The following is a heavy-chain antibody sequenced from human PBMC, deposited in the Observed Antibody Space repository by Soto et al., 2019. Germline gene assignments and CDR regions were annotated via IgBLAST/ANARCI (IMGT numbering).Heavy chain of an antibody. CDR2: IYWDDSK. D-gene: IGHD1-1*01. Sequence: QITLEESGPTLVKATQTLTLTCALSGFTLNTHGMGVAWVRQPPGKALEWLALIYWDDSKYYSPSLESRLTVTKVTSKNQVVLTMTNMDPGDTATYFCAQQYNGNFDHWGRGTLITVSS. CDR3: AQQYNGNFDH. V-gene: IGHV2-5*02. CDR1: GFTLNTHGMG. J-gene: IGHJ4*02.